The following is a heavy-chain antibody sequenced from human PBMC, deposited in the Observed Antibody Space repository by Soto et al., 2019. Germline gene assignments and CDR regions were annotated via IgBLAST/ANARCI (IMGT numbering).Heavy chain of an antibody. D-gene: IGHD3-16*01. CDR1: GFSFSGYA. J-gene: IGHJ4*02. CDR3: LMGYFFDY. CDR2: ISNSGGST. Sequence: GGSLRLSCAASGFSFSGYAMSWVRQAPGKGLEWVSTISNSGGSTWYAESVKGRFTISRDNSKNTLDLQMNSLRAEDPAVYYCLMGYFFDYWGQGTLVTVSS. V-gene: IGHV3-23*01.